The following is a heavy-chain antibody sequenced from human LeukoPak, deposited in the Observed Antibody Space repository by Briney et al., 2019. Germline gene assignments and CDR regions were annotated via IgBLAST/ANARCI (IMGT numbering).Heavy chain of an antibody. Sequence: GRSLRLSCAASGFTFDDYAMHWVRQAPGKGLEWVSGISWNSGIMVYADSVKGRFTISRDNAKHSLYLQMNSLGAEDMALYYCAKDYRAVAGTGGAFDYWGQGTLVTVSS. CDR2: ISWNSGIM. J-gene: IGHJ4*02. CDR3: AKDYRAVAGTGGAFDY. V-gene: IGHV3-9*03. CDR1: GFTFDDYA. D-gene: IGHD6-19*01.